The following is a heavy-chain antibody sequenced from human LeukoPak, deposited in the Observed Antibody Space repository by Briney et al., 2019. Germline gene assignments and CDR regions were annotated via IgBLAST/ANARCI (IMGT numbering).Heavy chain of an antibody. J-gene: IGHJ4*02. CDR2: ISSGGDTK. CDR3: AREMGGDYGSGTFFDL. D-gene: IGHD3-10*01. CDR1: EFVFSDYY. V-gene: IGHV3-11*01. Sequence: PGGSLRLSCAASEFVFSDYYMSWVRQAPRKGLEWVSYISSGGDTKYYADSVKGRFTISRDNAKNSLYLQMNNLRAEDTAVYYCAREMGGDYGSGTFFDLWGQGNMVTVSS.